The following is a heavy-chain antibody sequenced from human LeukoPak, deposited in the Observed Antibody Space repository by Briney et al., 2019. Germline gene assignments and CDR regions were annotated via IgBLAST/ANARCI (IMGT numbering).Heavy chain of an antibody. J-gene: IGHJ4*02. CDR1: GYTFTSYG. V-gene: IGHV1-2*02. D-gene: IGHD3-22*01. Sequence: ASVKVSCKASGYTFTSYGISWVRQAPGQGLEWMGWINPNSGGTNYAQKFQGRVTMTRDTSITTAYMELSKLRSDDTAVYYCARGHGSSGYYSGYWGQGTLVTVSS. CDR3: ARGHGSSGYYSGY. CDR2: INPNSGGT.